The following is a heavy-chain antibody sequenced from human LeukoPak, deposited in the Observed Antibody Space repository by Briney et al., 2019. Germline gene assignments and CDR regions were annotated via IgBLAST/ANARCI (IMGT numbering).Heavy chain of an antibody. D-gene: IGHD6-19*01. Sequence: PGGSLRLSCAASGFTFSSYAMNWVRQAPGRGLQWVSGISGSGGSTYYADSVKGRFTISRDNSKNTLYLQMNSLRAEDTAVYYCARDRGSSGWYEFDYWGQGTLVTVSS. J-gene: IGHJ4*02. CDR3: ARDRGSSGWYEFDY. V-gene: IGHV3-23*01. CDR1: GFTFSSYA. CDR2: ISGSGGST.